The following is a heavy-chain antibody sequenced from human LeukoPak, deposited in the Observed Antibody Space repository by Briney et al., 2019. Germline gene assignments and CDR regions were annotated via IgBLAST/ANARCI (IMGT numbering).Heavy chain of an antibody. D-gene: IGHD4-23*01. Sequence: ASVKVSCKASGYTFTGYYMHWVRQAPGQGLEWMGRINPNSGGTNYAQKFQGRVTMTRVTSISTAYVELSRLRSDDTAVYYCARGTVSAVTNWFDPWGQGTLVTVSS. V-gene: IGHV1-2*06. CDR1: GYTFTGYY. J-gene: IGHJ5*02. CDR2: INPNSGGT. CDR3: ARGTVSAVTNWFDP.